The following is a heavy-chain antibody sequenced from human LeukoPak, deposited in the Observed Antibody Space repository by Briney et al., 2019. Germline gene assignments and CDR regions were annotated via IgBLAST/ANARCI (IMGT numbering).Heavy chain of an antibody. Sequence: PGGSLRLSCAASGFTFSSYAMSWVRQAPGEGLEWVSAIRGSGGSTYYADSVEGRFTISRDNSKSTLYLQMNSLRAEDTAVYYCAKGYCSGGSCGKSGYYYYYMDVWGKGTTVTVSS. CDR2: IRGSGGST. J-gene: IGHJ6*03. CDR3: AKGYCSGGSCGKSGYYYYYMDV. V-gene: IGHV3-23*01. D-gene: IGHD2-15*01. CDR1: GFTFSSYA.